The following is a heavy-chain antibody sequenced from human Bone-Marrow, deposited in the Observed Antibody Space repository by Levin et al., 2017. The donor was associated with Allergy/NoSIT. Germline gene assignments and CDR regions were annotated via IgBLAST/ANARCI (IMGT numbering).Heavy chain of an antibody. J-gene: IGHJ4*02. D-gene: IGHD6-19*01. V-gene: IGHV3-9*01. CDR2: ISWNSGSI. CDR1: GFTFDDYA. Sequence: SLKISCAASGFTFDDYAMHWVRQAPGKGLEWVAGISWNSGSIGYGDSVKGRFTISRDNAKNSLYLQMNSLRADDTALYYCAKVYVAEAGSSDCWGQGTLVIVSS. CDR3: AKVYVAEAGSSDC.